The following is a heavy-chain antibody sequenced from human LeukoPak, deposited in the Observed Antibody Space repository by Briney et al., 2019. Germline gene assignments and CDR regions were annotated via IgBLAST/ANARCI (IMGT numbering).Heavy chain of an antibody. J-gene: IGHJ4*02. CDR2: ISGDGGST. CDR1: GFTFDTYG. CDR3: ARRDDYGDYGESGYFDY. Sequence: PGGSLRLSCAASGFTFDTYGMHWVRQAPGKGLEWVSLISGDGGSTYYADSVKGRFTISRDNSKNSLYLQMNSLRTEDTALYYCARRDDYGDYGESGYFDYWGQGTLVTVSS. D-gene: IGHD4-17*01. V-gene: IGHV3-43*02.